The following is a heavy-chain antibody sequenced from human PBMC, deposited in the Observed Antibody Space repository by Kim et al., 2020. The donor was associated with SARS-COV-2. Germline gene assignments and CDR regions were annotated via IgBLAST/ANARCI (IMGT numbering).Heavy chain of an antibody. V-gene: IGHV3-30*04. CDR2: ISYDGSNK. J-gene: IGHJ4*02. CDR3: ARVSVQLWLFDY. D-gene: IGHD5-18*01. CDR1: GFTFSSYA. Sequence: GGSLRLSCAASGFTFSSYAMHWVRQAPGKGLEWVAVISYDGSNKYYADSVKGRFTISRDNSKNTLYLQMNSLRAEDTAVYYCARVSVQLWLFDYWGQGTLVTVSS.